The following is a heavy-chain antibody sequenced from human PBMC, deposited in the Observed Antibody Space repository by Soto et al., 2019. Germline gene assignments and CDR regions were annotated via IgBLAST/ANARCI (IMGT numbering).Heavy chain of an antibody. V-gene: IGHV1-69*13. CDR1: GGTFSSYA. D-gene: IGHD5-18*01. Sequence: SVKVSCKASGGTFSSYAISWVRQAPGQGLEWMGGIIPIFGTANYAQKFQGRVTITADESTSTAYMELSSLRSEDTAVYYCARDRRGYSYGDNYYYYGMDVWGQGTTVTVSS. CDR2: IIPIFGTA. J-gene: IGHJ6*02. CDR3: ARDRRGYSYGDNYYYYGMDV.